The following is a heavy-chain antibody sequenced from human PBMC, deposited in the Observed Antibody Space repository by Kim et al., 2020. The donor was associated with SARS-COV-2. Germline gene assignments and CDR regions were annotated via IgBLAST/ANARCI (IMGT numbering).Heavy chain of an antibody. D-gene: IGHD6-19*01. CDR1: GGSFSGYY. J-gene: IGHJ1*01. Sequence: SETLSLTCAVYGGSFSGYYWSWIRQPPGKGLEWIGEINHCGSTNYNPSLKSRVTISVDTSKNQFSLKLSSVTAADTAVYYCARGPSIAVAGTYFQHWGQGTLVTVSS. CDR3: ARGPSIAVAGTYFQH. CDR2: INHCGST. V-gene: IGHV4-34*01.